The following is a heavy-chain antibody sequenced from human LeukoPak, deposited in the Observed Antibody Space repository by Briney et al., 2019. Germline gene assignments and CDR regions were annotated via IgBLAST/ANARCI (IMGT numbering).Heavy chain of an antibody. CDR3: AREVYGGPGWFDP. V-gene: IGHV4-31*03. D-gene: IGHD3-10*02. CDR2: IYYSGST. Sequence: KASETLSLTCTVSGGSISSSSYYWGWIRQHPGKGLEWIGYIYYSGSTYYNPSLKSRVTISVDTSKNQFSLKLSSVTAADTAVYYCAREVYGGPGWFDPWGQGTLVTVSS. J-gene: IGHJ5*02. CDR1: GGSISSSSYY.